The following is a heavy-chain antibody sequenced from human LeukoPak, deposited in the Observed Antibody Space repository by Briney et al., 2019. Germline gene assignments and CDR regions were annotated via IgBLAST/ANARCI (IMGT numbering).Heavy chain of an antibody. CDR2: IYPGDSDT. CDR1: GYSFTGYW. CDR3: ARGVLCSGGSCYSASFDY. Sequence: VASVKISCKGSGYSFTGYWIGWVRQMPGKGLEWMGIIYPGDSDTRYSPSFQGQVTISADNSISTAYLQWSSLKASDTAMYYCARGVLCSGGSCYSASFDYWGQGTLVTVSS. D-gene: IGHD2-15*01. V-gene: IGHV5-51*01. J-gene: IGHJ4*02.